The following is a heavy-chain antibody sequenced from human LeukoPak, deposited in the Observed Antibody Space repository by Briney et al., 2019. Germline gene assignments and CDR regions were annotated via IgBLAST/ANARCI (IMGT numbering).Heavy chain of an antibody. CDR3: ARHKIEYSSSSPFDY. CDR1: GGSISSYY. CDR2: IYYSGST. J-gene: IGHJ4*02. D-gene: IGHD6-6*01. V-gene: IGHV4-59*08. Sequence: SETLSLTCTVSGGSISSYYWSWIRQPPGKGLEWIGYIYYSGSTNYNPSLMSRVTISVDTSKNQFSLKLSSVTAADTAVYYCARHKIEYSSSSPFDYWGQGTLVTVSS.